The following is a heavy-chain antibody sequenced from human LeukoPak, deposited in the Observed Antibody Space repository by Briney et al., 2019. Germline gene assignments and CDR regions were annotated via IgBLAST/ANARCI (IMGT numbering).Heavy chain of an antibody. CDR3: ARGGPYSYGPYYYYYMDV. CDR1: GGSISSYY. CDR2: IYYSGST. Sequence: PSETLSLTCTVSGGSISSYYWSWIRQPPGKGLEWIGYIYYSGSTNYNPSLKSRVTISVDTSKNQFSLKLSSVTAADTAVYYCARGGPYSYGPYYYYYMDVWGKGTTVTISS. J-gene: IGHJ6*03. D-gene: IGHD5-18*01. V-gene: IGHV4-59*01.